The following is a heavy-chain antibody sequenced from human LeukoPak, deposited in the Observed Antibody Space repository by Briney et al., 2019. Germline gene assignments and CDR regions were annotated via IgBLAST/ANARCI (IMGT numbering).Heavy chain of an antibody. D-gene: IGHD5-12*01. CDR1: GFTFITYA. J-gene: IGHJ4*02. V-gene: IGHV3-30*04. CDR3: ASSPGYSDYDSDY. Sequence: PGRSLRLSCAASGFTFITYALHWVRQAPGKGLEWVAVISDDGSNKYYADSVKGRFTISRDNSKNTLYLQMNSLRPEDAAVYFCASSPGYSDYDSDYWGQGTLVTVSS. CDR2: ISDDGSNK.